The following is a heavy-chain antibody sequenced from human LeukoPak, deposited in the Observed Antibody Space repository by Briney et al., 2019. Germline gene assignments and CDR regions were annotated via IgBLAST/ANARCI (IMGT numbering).Heavy chain of an antibody. Sequence: GGSLRLSCAASGFTFSDSYMSWIRQAPGKGLEWISYISSTSSHTNYADSVKGRFTISRDNAKRSLYLQMNSLRAEDTAVYYCARGSARWFDPWGQGTLVTVSS. CDR2: ISSTSSHT. CDR1: GFTFSDSY. J-gene: IGHJ5*02. CDR3: ARGSARWFDP. V-gene: IGHV3-11*05.